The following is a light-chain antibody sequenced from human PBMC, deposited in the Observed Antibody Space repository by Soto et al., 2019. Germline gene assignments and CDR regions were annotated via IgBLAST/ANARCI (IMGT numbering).Light chain of an antibody. CDR1: QSVTTY. CDR2: DTS. J-gene: IGKJ5*01. CDR3: QQRSNWPIT. V-gene: IGKV3-11*01. Sequence: EIVLTQSPATLSLSPGEGATLSCRASQSVTTYLAWHQQRPGQAPRLLIYDTSTRAPGTPARFSGSGSGTDFTLTISSLEPEDFAVYYCQQRSNWPITFGQGTRLEIK.